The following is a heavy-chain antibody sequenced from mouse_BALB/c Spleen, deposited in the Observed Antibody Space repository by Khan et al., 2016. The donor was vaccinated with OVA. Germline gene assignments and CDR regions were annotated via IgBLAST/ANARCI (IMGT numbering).Heavy chain of an antibody. J-gene: IGHJ2*01. Sequence: EVKLVESGPGLVKPSQSLSLTCTVTGYSITSDYARYLIRQFPGNKLEWMGYISYSGNTKYNPSLKSRISITRDTSKNQIFLQLNSVTIEDTAAYYCARVYGEHFDYWGQGTTLTVSS. D-gene: IGHD1-1*01. CDR1: GYSITSDYA. CDR2: ISYSGNT. CDR3: ARVYGEHFDY. V-gene: IGHV3-2*02.